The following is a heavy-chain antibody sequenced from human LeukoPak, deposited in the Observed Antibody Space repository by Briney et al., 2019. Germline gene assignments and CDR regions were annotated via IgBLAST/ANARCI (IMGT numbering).Heavy chain of an antibody. J-gene: IGHJ4*02. CDR2: INPNSGGT. CDR3: AKGVIRVGLNYYGSGIFDY. D-gene: IGHD3-10*01. CDR1: GYTFTGYY. Sequence: VASVKVSCKASGYTFTGYYMHWVRQAPGQGLEWMGWINPNSGGTNYAQKFQGRVTMTRDTSISTAYMELSRLRSDDTAVYYCAKGVIRVGLNYYGSGIFDYWGQGTLVTVSS. V-gene: IGHV1-2*02.